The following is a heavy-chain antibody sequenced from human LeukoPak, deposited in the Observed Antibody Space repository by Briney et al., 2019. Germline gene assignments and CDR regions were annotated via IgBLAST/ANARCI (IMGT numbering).Heavy chain of an antibody. CDR1: GYTFSSYY. CDR3: AKGAHYSGSGNYRRGHYFDY. CDR2: ISAYNGNT. V-gene: IGHV1-18*04. D-gene: IGHD3-10*01. Sequence: ASVKVSCKASGYTFSSYYMFWVRQAPGQGLEWMGWISAYNGNTNYAQKLQGRVTMTTDTSTSTAYMELRSLRSDDTAVYYCAKGAHYSGSGNYRRGHYFDYWGQGTLVTVSS. J-gene: IGHJ4*02.